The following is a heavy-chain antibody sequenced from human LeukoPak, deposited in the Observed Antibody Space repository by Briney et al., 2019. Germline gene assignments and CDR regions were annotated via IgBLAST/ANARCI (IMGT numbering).Heavy chain of an antibody. V-gene: IGHV3-11*01. Sequence: GSLRLSCAASGFTFSDYYMSWIRQAPGKGLEWVSYISSSGSTIYYADSVKGRFTISRDNAKNSLYLQMNSLRAEDAAVYYCASHDPYSSSWYTAFDIRGQGTMVTVSS. J-gene: IGHJ3*02. D-gene: IGHD6-13*01. CDR2: ISSSGSTI. CDR3: ASHDPYSSSWYTAFDI. CDR1: GFTFSDYY.